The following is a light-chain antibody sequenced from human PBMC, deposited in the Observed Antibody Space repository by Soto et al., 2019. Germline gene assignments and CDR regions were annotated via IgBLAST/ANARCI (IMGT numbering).Light chain of an antibody. CDR2: GNS. J-gene: IGLJ1*01. CDR3: QYRDTSLSGFYV. CDR1: SSNIGAGYD. Sequence: QSVLTQPPSVSGAPGQRVTISCTGSSSNIGAGYDVHWYQHLPGTAPKLLIFGNSNRPSGVPDRFSGSKSGTSASLAITGLQAEDEADYYCQYRDTSLSGFYVFGTGTKVTVL. V-gene: IGLV1-40*01.